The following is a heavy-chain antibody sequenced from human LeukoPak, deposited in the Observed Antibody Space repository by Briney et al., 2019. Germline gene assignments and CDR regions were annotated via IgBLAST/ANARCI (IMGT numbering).Heavy chain of an antibody. CDR1: GFTFSSYE. J-gene: IGHJ4*02. V-gene: IGHV3-48*03. Sequence: GGALRLSCAASGFTFSSYEMNWVRQAPGKGLGWVSYISSSGRTIYYADSVKGRFTISTDTATNSLYLQMNTLRAEDTALYYIARVVVISLRHDYWGQGTLVTVSS. D-gene: IGHD3-22*01. CDR2: ISSSGRTI. CDR3: ARVVVISLRHDY.